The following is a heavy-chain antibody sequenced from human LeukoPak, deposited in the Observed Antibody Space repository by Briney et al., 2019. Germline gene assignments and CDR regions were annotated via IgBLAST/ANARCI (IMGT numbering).Heavy chain of an antibody. V-gene: IGHV4-59*01. J-gene: IGHJ6*02. CDR1: GGSISSYY. Sequence: PSVTLSLTCTVSGGSISSYYWSWVRQPPGKGLEWIGYIYYSGSTNYNPSLKSRVTISVDTSKNQFSLKLSSVTAADTAVYYCARDVDYYGMDVWGQGTTVTVSS. CDR2: IYYSGST. CDR3: ARDVDYYGMDV.